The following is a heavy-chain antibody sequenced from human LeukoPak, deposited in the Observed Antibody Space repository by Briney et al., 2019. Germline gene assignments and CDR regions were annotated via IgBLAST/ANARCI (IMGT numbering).Heavy chain of an antibody. CDR1: GFTFSSYA. Sequence: QAGGSLRLSCAASGFTFSSYAMHWVRQAPGKGLEWVAVISYDGSNKYYADSVKGRFTISRDNSKNTLYLQMNSLRAEDTAVYYCARIRHLVPAAKRSWSYFDYWGQGTLVTVSS. J-gene: IGHJ4*02. CDR3: ARIRHLVPAAKRSWSYFDY. D-gene: IGHD2-2*01. V-gene: IGHV3-30-3*01. CDR2: ISYDGSNK.